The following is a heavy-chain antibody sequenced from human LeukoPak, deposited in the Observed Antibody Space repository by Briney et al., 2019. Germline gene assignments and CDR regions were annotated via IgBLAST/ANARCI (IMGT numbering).Heavy chain of an antibody. CDR1: GFTFTSYG. CDR2: ISGSGGSR. Sequence: GGSLRLSSAASGFTFTSYGMSWVRQAPGKGLEWVSTISGSGGSRHYADFVKGRFTISRDNFKNTVSLQMTSLRAEDTAVYYCAKDLPDYGDYEVGYWGQGTLVTVSS. J-gene: IGHJ4*02. CDR3: AKDLPDYGDYEVGY. V-gene: IGHV3-23*01. D-gene: IGHD4-17*01.